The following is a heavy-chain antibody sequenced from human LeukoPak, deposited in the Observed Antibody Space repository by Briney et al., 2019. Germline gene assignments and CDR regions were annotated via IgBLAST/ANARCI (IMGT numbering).Heavy chain of an antibody. CDR1: GGTFSSYA. J-gene: IGHJ1*01. Sequence: SVEVSCKASGGTFSSYAISWVRQAPGQGLEWMGGIIPIFGTAKYAQKFQGRVTITADESTSTAYMELSSLRSEDTAVYYCASGRHCGGDCYSEAEYFQHWGQGTLVTVSS. CDR2: IIPIFGTA. D-gene: IGHD2-21*02. V-gene: IGHV1-69*13. CDR3: ASGRHCGGDCYSEAEYFQH.